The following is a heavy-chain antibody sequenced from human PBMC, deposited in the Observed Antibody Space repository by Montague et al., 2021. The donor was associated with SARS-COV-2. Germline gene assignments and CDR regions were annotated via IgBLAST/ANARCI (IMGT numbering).Heavy chain of an antibody. CDR2: IYYSGST. CDR3: ARVWGSVIVLMVYAIKGWFDP. J-gene: IGHJ5*02. D-gene: IGHD2-8*01. V-gene: IGHV4-39*01. Sequence: SETLSLTCAVSGASISSSNWWSWVRQPPGKGLDWIGSIYYSGSTXYNPSLKSRVTISVDTSKNQFSLKLSSVTAADTAVYYCARVWGSVIVLMVYAIKGWFDPWGQGTLVTVSS. CDR1: GASISSSNW.